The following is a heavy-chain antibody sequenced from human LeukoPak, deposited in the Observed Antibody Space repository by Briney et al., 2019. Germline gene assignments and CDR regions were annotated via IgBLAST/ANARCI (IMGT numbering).Heavy chain of an antibody. CDR2: ISGSGGST. CDR1: GFTLSTYG. J-gene: IGHJ4*02. D-gene: IGHD2-15*01. V-gene: IGHV3-23*01. Sequence: GGSLRLSCAASGFTLSTYGIYWVRQAPGKGLDWVSAISGSGGSTYYADSVKGRFTISRDNSKNTLYLQINSLRAEDTAVYYCAKVGSVVVVAATPDYWGQGTLVTVSS. CDR3: AKVGSVVVVAATPDY.